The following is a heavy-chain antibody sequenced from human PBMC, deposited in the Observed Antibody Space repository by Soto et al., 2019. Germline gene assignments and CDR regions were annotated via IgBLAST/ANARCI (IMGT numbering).Heavy chain of an antibody. V-gene: IGHV5-51*01. J-gene: IGHJ4*02. CDR2: IYPSDSDT. CDR1: GYNFAGYW. Sequence: GESLKIYCKGSGYNFAGYWIAWVRQMPGKGLELMGIIYPSDSDTRYRPSFQGQVTISADKSINSAYLQWSSLRASDTAMYYCARGGVSTRTFDYWGQGTPVTVSS. D-gene: IGHD3-3*01. CDR3: ARGGVSTRTFDY.